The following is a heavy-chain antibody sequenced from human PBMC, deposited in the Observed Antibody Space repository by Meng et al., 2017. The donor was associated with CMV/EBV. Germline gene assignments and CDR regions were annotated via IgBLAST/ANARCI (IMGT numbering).Heavy chain of an antibody. CDR1: GFTFSSYW. J-gene: IGHJ6*02. CDR3: ARVGGGVQYYYYYGMDV. CDR2: IKQDGSEK. Sequence: GGSLRLSCAASGFTFSSYWMSWVRQAPGKGLEWVANIKQDGSEKYYVDSVKGRFTISRDNAKNSLYLQMNSLRAEDTAVYYCARVGGGVQYYYYYGMDVWGQGTTVTVSS. D-gene: IGHD1-26*01. V-gene: IGHV3-7*04.